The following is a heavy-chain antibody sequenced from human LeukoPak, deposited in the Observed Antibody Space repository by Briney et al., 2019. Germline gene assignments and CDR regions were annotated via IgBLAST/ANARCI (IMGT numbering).Heavy chain of an antibody. CDR3: ARRVGSSWFPGAFDI. CDR1: GYSISSGYY. V-gene: IGHV4-38-2*02. Sequence: PSETLSLTCTVSGYSISSGYYWGWIRQPPGKGLEWIGSIYHSGSTYYNPSLKSRVTISVDTSKNQFSLKLSSVTAADTAVYYCARRVGSSWFPGAFDIWGQGTMVTVSS. CDR2: IYHSGST. D-gene: IGHD6-13*01. J-gene: IGHJ3*02.